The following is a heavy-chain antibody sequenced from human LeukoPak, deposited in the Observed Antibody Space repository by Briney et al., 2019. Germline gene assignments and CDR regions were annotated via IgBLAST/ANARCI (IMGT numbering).Heavy chain of an antibody. J-gene: IGHJ2*01. CDR1: GGSISSSPNY. CDR2: IYYSGST. D-gene: IGHD5-12*01. V-gene: IGHV4-39*01. Sequence: TPSETLSLTCTVSGGSISSSPNYWAWIRQPPGKGLEWIGSIYYSGSTFYNPSLKTRLTISVDTSKNHFSLKLSSVTAADTAVYYCARHDVEWLYNTSWFFDLWGRGTLVTVSS. CDR3: ARHDVEWLYNTSWFFDL.